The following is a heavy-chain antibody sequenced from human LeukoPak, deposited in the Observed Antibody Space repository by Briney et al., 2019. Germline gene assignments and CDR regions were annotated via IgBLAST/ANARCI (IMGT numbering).Heavy chain of an antibody. CDR1: GGSISSYY. Sequence: KASETLYLTCTVSGGSISSYYWSWIRQPPGKGLEWIGYIYYSGSTNYNPSLKSRVTISVDTSKNQFSLKLSSVTAADTAVYYCARWGEYGSGSYYNQVPNWFDPWGQGTLVTVSS. D-gene: IGHD3-10*01. CDR2: IYYSGST. J-gene: IGHJ5*02. V-gene: IGHV4-59*01. CDR3: ARWGEYGSGSYYNQVPNWFDP.